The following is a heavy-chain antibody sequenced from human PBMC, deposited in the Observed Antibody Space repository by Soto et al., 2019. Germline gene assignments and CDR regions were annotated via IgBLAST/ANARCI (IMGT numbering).Heavy chain of an antibody. CDR3: ARGVLH. J-gene: IGHJ4*01. Sequence: QVQLQESGPGLVQPSQTLSLTCTVSGGSISSGGYYWSWIRQHPGTGLEWIGHISYSGSTYYNPALXSXXSISVATSSNQFSPLAHSLTAADTALSYCARGVLHWAQGPLVTVSP. CDR2: ISYSGST. V-gene: IGHV4-31*01. CDR1: GGSISSGGYY.